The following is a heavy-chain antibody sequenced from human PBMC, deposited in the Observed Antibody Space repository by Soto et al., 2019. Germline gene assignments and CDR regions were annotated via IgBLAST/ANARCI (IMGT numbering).Heavy chain of an antibody. D-gene: IGHD3-22*01. CDR2: IYYSGST. Sequence: PSETLSLTCTVSGGSISSYYWSWIRQPPGKGLEWIGYIYYSGSTNYNPSLKSRVTISVDTSKNQFSLKLSSVTAADTAVYYCARVLYYYDSSGYYYGFDYWGQGTLVTVSS. V-gene: IGHV4-59*01. CDR3: ARVLYYYDSSGYYYGFDY. CDR1: GGSISSYY. J-gene: IGHJ4*02.